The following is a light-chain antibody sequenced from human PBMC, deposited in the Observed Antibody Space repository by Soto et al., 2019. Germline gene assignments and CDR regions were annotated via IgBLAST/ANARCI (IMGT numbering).Light chain of an antibody. CDR3: QQRSNWT. CDR2: DAS. CDR1: QSVSSY. Sequence: EIVLTQSPATLSLSPGERATLSCRASQSVSSYLAWYQQKPGQAPRLLIYDASNRATGIPARFSGSGSETDFNLTISSLEPEDFAVYYCQQRSNWTFGQGTKVEIK. V-gene: IGKV3-11*01. J-gene: IGKJ1*01.